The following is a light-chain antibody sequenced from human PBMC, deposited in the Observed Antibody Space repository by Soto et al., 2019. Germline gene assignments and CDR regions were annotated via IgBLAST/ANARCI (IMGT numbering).Light chain of an antibody. Sequence: IVLTQAPSTLSLSPGERATLSCRFSQSVSSSYLAWYQQKPGQAPRLLIYGASSRATGIPDRFSGSGSGTDFTLTISRLEPEDFAVYYCQQYGSSPWTFGQGTKVDIK. CDR3: QQYGSSPWT. CDR1: QSVSSSY. J-gene: IGKJ1*01. CDR2: GAS. V-gene: IGKV3-20*01.